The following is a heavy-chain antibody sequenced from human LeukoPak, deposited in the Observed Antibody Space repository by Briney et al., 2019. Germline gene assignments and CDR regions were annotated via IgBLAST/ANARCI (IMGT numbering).Heavy chain of an antibody. V-gene: IGHV3-21*01. CDR2: ISSSSSYI. D-gene: IGHD3-22*01. CDR3: ARAGGYYSYYFDY. CDR1: GFTFSSYS. Sequence: PGGSLRLSCAASGFTFSSYSMNWVRQAPGKGLEWVSSISSSSSYIYYADSVKGQFTISRDNAKNSLYLQMNSLRAEDTAVYYCARAGGYYSYYFDYWGQGTLVTVSP. J-gene: IGHJ4*02.